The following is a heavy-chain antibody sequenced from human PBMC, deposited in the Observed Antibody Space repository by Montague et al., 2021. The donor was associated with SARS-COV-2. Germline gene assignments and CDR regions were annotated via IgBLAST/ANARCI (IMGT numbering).Heavy chain of an antibody. CDR1: GGSVSSGSYY. J-gene: IGHJ6*02. V-gene: IGHV4-61*01. D-gene: IGHD3-3*01. CDR2: IYYSGST. CDR3: VRDPWHITIFGVVTRYGMDV. Sequence: SETLSLTCTVSGGSVSSGSYYWSWIRQPPGKGLEWIGYIYYSGSTNYNPSLKSRVTISVDTPKNQFSLKLSSVTAADTAVYYCVRDPWHITIFGVVTRYGMDVWGQGTTVTVSS.